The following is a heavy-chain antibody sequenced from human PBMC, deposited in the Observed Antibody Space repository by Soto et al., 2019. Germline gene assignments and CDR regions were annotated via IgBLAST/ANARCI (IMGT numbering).Heavy chain of an antibody. CDR3: ASAKTSGYDDYYHGIAV. V-gene: IGHV1-2*04. CDR1: GYTFTGYY. CDR2: INPNSGGT. D-gene: IGHD5-12*01. J-gene: IGHJ6*01. Sequence: ASVKVSCKASGYTFTGYYMHWVRQAPGQGLEWIRWINPNSGGTNYAQKFQGWVTMTRDTSISTAYMELSRLRSDDTAVYYCASAKTSGYDDYYHGIAVWGQGTTVTDSS.